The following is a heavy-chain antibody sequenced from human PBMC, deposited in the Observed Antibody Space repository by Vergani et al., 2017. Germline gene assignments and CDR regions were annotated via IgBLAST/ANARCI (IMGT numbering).Heavy chain of an antibody. CDR1: GFTFSSYA. Sequence: EVQLLESGGGLVQPGGSLRLSCAASGFTFSSYAMSWVRQAPGKGLEWVSAISGSGGSTYYADSVKGRFTISRDNAKNSLYLQMNSLRAEDTAVYYCASPLENHDAFGIWGQGTMVTVSS. D-gene: IGHD1-1*01. V-gene: IGHV3-23*01. J-gene: IGHJ3*02. CDR3: ASPLENHDAFGI. CDR2: ISGSGGST.